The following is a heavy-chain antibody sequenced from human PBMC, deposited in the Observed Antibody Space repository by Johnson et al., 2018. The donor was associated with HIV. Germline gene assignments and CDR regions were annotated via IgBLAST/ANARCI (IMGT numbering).Heavy chain of an antibody. CDR1: GFTFSSYA. J-gene: IGHJ3*02. CDR2: IKSKTDGGTT. CDR3: TTEGWELLHFRAKTPDAFDI. V-gene: IGHV3-15*01. D-gene: IGHD1-26*01. Sequence: VQLVESGGGVVQPGRSLRLSCAASGFTFSSYAMHWVRQAPGKGLEWVGRIKSKTDGGTTDYAAPVKGRFTISRDDSKNTLYLQMNSLKTEDTAVYYCTTEGWELLHFRAKTPDAFDIWGQGTLVTVSS.